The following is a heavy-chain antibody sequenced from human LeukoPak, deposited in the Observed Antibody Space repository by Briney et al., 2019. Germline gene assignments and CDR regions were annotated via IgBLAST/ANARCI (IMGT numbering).Heavy chain of an antibody. Sequence: GGSLRLSCAASGFDFNIYEMNWVRQAPGKGLEWVSYISADGATIYYADSVKGRFTISGDNLKSSLFLQMSSLRAEDTAVYYCAGSRYPEPQDLNYWGQGTLVIVS. D-gene: IGHD3-10*01. J-gene: IGHJ4*02. CDR2: ISADGATI. V-gene: IGHV3-48*03. CDR3: AGSRYPEPQDLNY. CDR1: GFDFNIYE.